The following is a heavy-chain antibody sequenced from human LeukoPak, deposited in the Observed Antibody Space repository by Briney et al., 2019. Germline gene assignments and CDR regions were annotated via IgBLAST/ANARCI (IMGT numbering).Heavy chain of an antibody. Sequence: PSETLSLTCTVSGGPTSSISYYWGWIRQPPGKGLEWFGSIYYSGSTYYNPSLKSRVTISVDTSKNQFSLKLSSVTAADTAVYYCARQGGYYGSGGYYFDYWGQGTLVTVSS. D-gene: IGHD3-10*01. V-gene: IGHV4-39*01. CDR2: IYYSGST. CDR1: GGPTSSISYY. CDR3: ARQGGYYGSGGYYFDY. J-gene: IGHJ4*02.